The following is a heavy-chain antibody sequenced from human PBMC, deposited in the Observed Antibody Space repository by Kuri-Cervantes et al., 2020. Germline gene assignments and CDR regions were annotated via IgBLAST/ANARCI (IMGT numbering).Heavy chain of an antibody. Sequence: GGSLRLSCAASGFTFSSYGMHWVRQAPGKGLEWVAVISYDGSNKYYADSVKGRFTISRDNSKNTLYLQMNSLRAEDTAVYYCARDRSSRDFDYWGQGTLVTVS. CDR1: GFTFSSYG. D-gene: IGHD2-15*01. CDR2: ISYDGSNK. CDR3: ARDRSSRDFDY. V-gene: IGHV3-30*03. J-gene: IGHJ4*02.